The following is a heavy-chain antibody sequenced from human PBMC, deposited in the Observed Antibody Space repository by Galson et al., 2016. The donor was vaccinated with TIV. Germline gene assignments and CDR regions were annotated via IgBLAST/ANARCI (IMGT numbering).Heavy chain of an antibody. CDR1: GFTFEDYA. Sequence: SLRLSCAASGFTFEDYAMHWVRQAPGKGLEWVSGISSNSVYLGYADSVKGRFTISRDNAKNSLDLQMNSLRPEDTALYYCAKGRGYSYGYPQDYYYGMDGWGQGPAVTVSS. D-gene: IGHD5-18*01. V-gene: IGHV3-9*01. CDR3: AKGRGYSYGYPQDYYYGMDG. CDR2: ISSNSVYL. J-gene: IGHJ6*02.